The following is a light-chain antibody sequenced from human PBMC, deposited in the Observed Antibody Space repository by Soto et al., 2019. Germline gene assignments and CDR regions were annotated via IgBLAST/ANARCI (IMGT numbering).Light chain of an antibody. V-gene: IGLV1-40*01. CDR1: SSNIGAGYD. J-gene: IGLJ1*01. CDR3: QSYDSSLSWV. Sequence: QAVVTQPPSVSGAPGQRVTISCTGSSSNIGAGYDVHWYQQLPGTAPKLLIYGNSNRPSGVPDRFSGSKSGTSASLAITGLQAEDEADYYCQSYDSSLSWVFGTGTKLTV. CDR2: GNS.